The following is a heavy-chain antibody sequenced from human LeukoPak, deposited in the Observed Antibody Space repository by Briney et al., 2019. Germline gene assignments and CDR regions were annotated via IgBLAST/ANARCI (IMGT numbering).Heavy chain of an antibody. CDR1: GFTFGDYA. D-gene: IGHD6-13*01. CDR2: IRSKAYGGTT. V-gene: IGHV3-49*04. CDR3: TRAAGIAAAALDY. Sequence: GGSLRLSCTASGFTFGDYAMSWVRQAPGKGLEWVGFIRSKAYGGTTEYAASVKGRFTISRDDSKSIAYLQMSSLKTEDTAVYYCTRAAGIAAAALDYWGQGTLVTVSS. J-gene: IGHJ4*02.